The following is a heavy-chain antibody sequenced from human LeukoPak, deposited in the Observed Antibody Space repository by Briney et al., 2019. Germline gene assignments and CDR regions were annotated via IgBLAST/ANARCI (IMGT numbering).Heavy chain of an antibody. Sequence: GGSLRLSCAASGFTFSSYSINWVRQAPGKGLKWVSSISSSSSYIYYADSVKGRFTISRDNAKNSLYLQMNSLRAEDTAVYYCARDYDILTGYSGYFQHWGQGTLVTVSS. D-gene: IGHD3-9*01. CDR1: GFTFSSYS. J-gene: IGHJ1*01. CDR2: ISSSSSYI. V-gene: IGHV3-21*01. CDR3: ARDYDILTGYSGYFQH.